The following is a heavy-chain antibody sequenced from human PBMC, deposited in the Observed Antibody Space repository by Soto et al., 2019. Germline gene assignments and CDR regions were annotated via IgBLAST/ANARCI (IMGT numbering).Heavy chain of an antibody. J-gene: IGHJ6*02. Sequence: QVQLVESGGGVVQPGRSLRLSCAASGFTFSSYGMHWVRQAPGKGLEWVAVIWYDGSNKYYADSVKGRFTISRDNSKNTLYLQMNSLRAEDTAVYYCARDSVAVVPAAIYYYYYGMDVWGQGTTVTVSS. V-gene: IGHV3-33*01. CDR1: GFTFSSYG. D-gene: IGHD2-2*01. CDR3: ARDSVAVVPAAIYYYYYGMDV. CDR2: IWYDGSNK.